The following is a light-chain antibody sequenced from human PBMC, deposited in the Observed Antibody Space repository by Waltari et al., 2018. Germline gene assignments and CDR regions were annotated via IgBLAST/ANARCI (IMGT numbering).Light chain of an antibody. CDR1: TSDVGNYDL. Sequence: QSAPTQPASVSGTPGQSITISCTGTTSDVGNYDLVSWYQQHPGKAPKLLIFEVIKRPSGFSSRFSGSKSGNTASLTISGLQAEDEADYYCCSYAGRGTYVFGSGTKVTVL. V-gene: IGLV2-23*02. J-gene: IGLJ1*01. CDR2: EVI. CDR3: CSYAGRGTYV.